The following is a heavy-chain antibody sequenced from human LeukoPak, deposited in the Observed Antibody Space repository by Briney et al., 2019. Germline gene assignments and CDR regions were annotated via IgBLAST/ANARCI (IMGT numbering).Heavy chain of an antibody. D-gene: IGHD2/OR15-2a*01. V-gene: IGHV3-48*03. Sequence: GGSLRLSCAASGFTFSTYEVNWVRQAPGKGLEWVSYISSSGSTIYYAGSVKGRFTISRDNAKNSLYLQMNSLRAEDTAVYYCASTPRGTDYFYYFDYWGQGTLVTVSS. J-gene: IGHJ4*02. CDR1: GFTFSTYE. CDR2: ISSSGSTI. CDR3: ASTPRGTDYFYYFDY.